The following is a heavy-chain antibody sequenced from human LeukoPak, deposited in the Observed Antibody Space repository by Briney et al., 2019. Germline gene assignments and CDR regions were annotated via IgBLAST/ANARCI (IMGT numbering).Heavy chain of an antibody. J-gene: IGHJ4*03. CDR1: GESFSAYY. CDR2: INHRGDT. CDR3: ARGPTISETGYFDF. V-gene: IGHV4-34*01. D-gene: IGHD1-1*01. Sequence: SETLSLTCAVYGESFSAYYWSWIRQSPGKGLEWIAEINHRGDTNYNPSVKSRVTISIDTSKNQFSLRVRSLTAADTAVYYCARGPTISETGYFDFWGQGTLVTVSS.